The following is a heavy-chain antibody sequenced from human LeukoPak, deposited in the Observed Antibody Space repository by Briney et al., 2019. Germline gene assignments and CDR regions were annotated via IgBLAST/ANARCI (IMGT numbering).Heavy chain of an antibody. D-gene: IGHD2-2*01. Sequence: ASVKVSCKASGYTFTGYYMHWVRQAPGQGLEWMGLINPNSGGTNYAQKFQGRVTMTRDTSISTAYMELSRLRSDDTAVYYCARERCSSTSCYNWFDPWGQGTLVTVSS. CDR3: ARERCSSTSCYNWFDP. CDR1: GYTFTGYY. CDR2: INPNSGGT. J-gene: IGHJ5*02. V-gene: IGHV1-2*02.